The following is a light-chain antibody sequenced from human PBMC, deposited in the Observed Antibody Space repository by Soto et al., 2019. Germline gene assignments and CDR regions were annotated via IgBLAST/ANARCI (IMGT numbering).Light chain of an antibody. CDR2: DAS. Sequence: DIQMTQSPSTLSASVGDRVTITCRASQSISNWLAWYQQKPGKAPKLLIYDASSLDSRVPSRFSGSGSGTYFTLTINNLQAEDFATYYCQHLRTYPFSFGQGTKLDIK. CDR3: QHLRTYPFS. J-gene: IGKJ2*03. CDR1: QSISNW. V-gene: IGKV1-5*01.